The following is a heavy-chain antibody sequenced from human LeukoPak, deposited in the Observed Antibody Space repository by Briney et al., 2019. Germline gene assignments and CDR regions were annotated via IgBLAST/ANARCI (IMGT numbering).Heavy chain of an antibody. CDR3: ASGSSGGNPYYFDY. V-gene: IGHV4-59*01. CDR1: GGSISRYY. D-gene: IGHD6-19*01. J-gene: IGHJ4*02. Sequence: SETLSLTCTVSGGSISRYYWGWIRQPPGKGLEWIGYIYYSGSTNYTPSLKSRVTISVDTSKSQFSLKLSSVTAADTAVYYCASGSSGGNPYYFDYWGQGTLVTVSS. CDR2: IYYSGST.